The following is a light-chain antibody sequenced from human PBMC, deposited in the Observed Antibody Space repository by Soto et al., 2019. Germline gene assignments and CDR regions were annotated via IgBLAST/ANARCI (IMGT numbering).Light chain of an antibody. J-gene: IGKJ1*01. CDR3: LQYSNYWA. Sequence: DIQMTQSPSTLSASVGDRVTITCRASQSISDWLAWFQQKPGKAPKLLIYKTSTLQSGVPSRFTGTGSGTEFTLTISSLQPDDFATYHCLQYSNYWAFGQGTKVEVK. V-gene: IGKV1-5*03. CDR1: QSISDW. CDR2: KTS.